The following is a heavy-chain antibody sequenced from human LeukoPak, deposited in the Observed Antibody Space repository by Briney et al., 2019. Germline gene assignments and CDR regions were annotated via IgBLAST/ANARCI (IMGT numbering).Heavy chain of an antibody. CDR2: IYYSGST. Sequence: SETLSLTCNVSGVFISSSSYYWGWIGQPPGKGLEWIGSIYYSGSTHYNPSLKSRFTTSVDTSKNQFSLKLSSVTAADTAVYYCARLSDGSTDYWGQGTLVTVSS. V-gene: IGHV4-39*01. J-gene: IGHJ4*02. D-gene: IGHD3-10*01. CDR1: GVFISSSSYY. CDR3: ARLSDGSTDY.